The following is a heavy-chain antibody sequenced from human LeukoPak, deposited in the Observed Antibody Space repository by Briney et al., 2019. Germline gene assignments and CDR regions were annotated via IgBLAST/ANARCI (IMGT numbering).Heavy chain of an antibody. J-gene: IGHJ4*02. CDR3: ATYSDFWSAYFVY. CDR1: GFTFSNYA. CDR2: ISSSGGNT. D-gene: IGHD3-3*01. V-gene: IGHV3-23*01. Sequence: GGSLRLSCAASGFTFSNYAMSWVRQAPGKGLEWVAAISSSGGNTNYADSVKGRFTISRDNSKNTLYLEMYSLRAEDTAVYYCATYSDFWSAYFVYWGQGTLVSVSS.